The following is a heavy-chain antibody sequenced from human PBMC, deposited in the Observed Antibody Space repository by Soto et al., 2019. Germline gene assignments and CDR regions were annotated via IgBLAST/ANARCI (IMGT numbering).Heavy chain of an antibody. CDR2: ISPKFGRT. CDR3: ARDDCNGGSCDGGHYLDL. CDR1: DYIFLAYG. Sequence: QVQLVQSGPEVKKAGASVKVSCTAPTDYIFLAYGFDWVRQAPGQGLEWMGWISPKFGRTNYARTIHDRFTMTTDVSTNSVSMELRDLRSDDTAVYYCARDDCNGGSCDGGHYLDLWGRGTPISVSS. D-gene: IGHD2-15*01. V-gene: IGHV1-18*01. J-gene: IGHJ2*01.